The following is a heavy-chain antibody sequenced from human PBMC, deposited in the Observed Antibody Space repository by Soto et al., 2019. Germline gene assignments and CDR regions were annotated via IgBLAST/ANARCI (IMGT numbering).Heavy chain of an antibody. CDR2: ISSSSGTI. D-gene: IGHD3-22*01. Sequence: GGSLRLSCAASGFTFSSYSMNWVRQAPGKGLEWVSYISSSSGTIYYADSVKGRFTISRDNAKNSLYLQMNSLRDEDTAVYYCARLYYYDSSGYSNWFDPWGQGTLVTVSS. V-gene: IGHV3-48*02. CDR1: GFTFSSYS. J-gene: IGHJ5*02. CDR3: ARLYYYDSSGYSNWFDP.